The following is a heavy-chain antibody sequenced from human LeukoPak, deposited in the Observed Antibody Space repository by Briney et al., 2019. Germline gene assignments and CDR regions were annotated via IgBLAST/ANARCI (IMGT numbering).Heavy chain of an antibody. CDR3: ARGDSGSYYSGY. CDR2: ISSSGSTI. D-gene: IGHD1-26*01. J-gene: IGHJ4*02. CDR1: GFTFSDYY. V-gene: IGHV3-11*04. Sequence: GGSLGPSCPAAGFTFSDYYMSWIRQAPGQGLEWVSYISSSGSTIYYADSVKGRFTISRDNAKNSLYLQMNSLRAEDTAVYYCARGDSGSYYSGYWGQGTLVTVSS.